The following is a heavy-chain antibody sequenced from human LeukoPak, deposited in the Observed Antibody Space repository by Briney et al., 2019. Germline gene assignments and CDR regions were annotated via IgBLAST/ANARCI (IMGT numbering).Heavy chain of an antibody. CDR1: GYTFTDYY. D-gene: IGHD2/OR15-2a*01. CDR2: INPNDGDT. V-gene: IGHV1-2*02. Sequence: ASVKVSCTASGYTFTDYYMHWVRQAPGQGFEWMGWINPNDGDTNYAQKFQGRVTMTRDTSISTAHMEVSRLRSDDTAVYYCARANFLYCTSSTCLFDYWGQGTLVTVSS. J-gene: IGHJ4*02. CDR3: ARANFLYCTSSTCLFDY.